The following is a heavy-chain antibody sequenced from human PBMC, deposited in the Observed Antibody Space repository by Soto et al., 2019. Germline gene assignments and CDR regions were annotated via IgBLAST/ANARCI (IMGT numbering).Heavy chain of an antibody. D-gene: IGHD3-22*01. CDR2: IFPGDSET. Sequence: PGESLKISCKASGYRFTTYWIGWVRQMPGKGLEWMGIIFPGDSETRYSPSFQGQVTMSADKSITTAYLQWSSLKASDTAMYYCAMSSGPIDYWGQGTLVTVSS. CDR3: AMSSGPIDY. CDR1: GYRFTTYW. J-gene: IGHJ4*02. V-gene: IGHV5-51*01.